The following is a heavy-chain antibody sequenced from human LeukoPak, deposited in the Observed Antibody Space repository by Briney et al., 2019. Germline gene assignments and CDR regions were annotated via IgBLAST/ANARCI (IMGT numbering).Heavy chain of an antibody. CDR3: ARQAAARTNWFDP. Sequence: GESLKISCKGSGYIFTSYWIGWVRQMPGKGLEWMGVIYPGDSDTRYSPSFQGQVTISADKSISTAYLQWNSLQASDTAMYYCARQAAARTNWFDPCGRGTLVTVSS. CDR2: IYPGDSDT. CDR1: GYIFTSYW. D-gene: IGHD6-25*01. J-gene: IGHJ5*02. V-gene: IGHV5-51*01.